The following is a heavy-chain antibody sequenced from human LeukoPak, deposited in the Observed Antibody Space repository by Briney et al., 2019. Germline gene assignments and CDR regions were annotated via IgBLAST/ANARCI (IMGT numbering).Heavy chain of an antibody. CDR3: ARDPSSMGATSE. CDR2: IRYDGSNK. D-gene: IGHD1-26*01. Sequence: GGSLRLSCAASGFTFSSYGMHWVRQAPGKGLEWVAFIRYDGSNKYYADSVKGRFTISRDNSKNTLYLQMNSLRAEDTAVYYCARDPSSMGATSEWGQGTLVTVSS. CDR1: GFTFSSYG. J-gene: IGHJ4*02. V-gene: IGHV3-30*02.